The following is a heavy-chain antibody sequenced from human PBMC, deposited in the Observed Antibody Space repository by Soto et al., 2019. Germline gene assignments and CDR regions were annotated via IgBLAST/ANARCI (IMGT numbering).Heavy chain of an antibody. Sequence: PSETLSLTCTVSGGSISSSYWSWIRQPPGKGLEWIGYIYYSGSTNYNPSLKSRVTISVDTSKNQFSLKLSSVTAADTAVYYCARGVAASYYYYYYYMDVWGKGTTVTVSS. CDR2: IYYSGST. D-gene: IGHD6-19*01. J-gene: IGHJ6*03. CDR1: GGSISSSY. V-gene: IGHV4-59*01. CDR3: ARGVAASYYYYYYYMDV.